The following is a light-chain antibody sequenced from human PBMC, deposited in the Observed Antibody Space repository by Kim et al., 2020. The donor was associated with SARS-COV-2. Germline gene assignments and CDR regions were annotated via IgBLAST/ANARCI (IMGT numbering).Light chain of an antibody. CDR1: SAAVTSAYY. J-gene: IGLJ3*02. V-gene: IGLV7-43*01. Sequence: PGGTVTLTCACSSAAVTSAYYPNWFQQKPGQAPRPLIYSTSNKHSWTPARFSGSLIGGKAALTLSCVQPEDEAEYYCLLYSGGAGVFGGGTQLTVL. CDR2: STS. CDR3: LLYSGGAGV.